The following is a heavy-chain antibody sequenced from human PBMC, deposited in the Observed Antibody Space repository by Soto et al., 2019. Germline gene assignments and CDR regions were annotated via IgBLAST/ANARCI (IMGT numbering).Heavy chain of an antibody. CDR3: ARLLFLEWFDDY. V-gene: IGHV1-18*04. CDR1: GYTFTSYG. Sequence: GASVKVSFKTSGYTFTSYGISWVRQAPGQGLEWMGWISTYNGNTNYAQKFQGRATMTTDTSTTTAYMELRSLKSDDTAVYYCARLLFLEWFDDYWGQGTLVTVSS. D-gene: IGHD3-3*01. CDR2: ISTYNGNT. J-gene: IGHJ4*02.